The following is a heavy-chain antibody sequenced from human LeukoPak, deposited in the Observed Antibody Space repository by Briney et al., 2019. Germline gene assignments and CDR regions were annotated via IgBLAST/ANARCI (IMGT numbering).Heavy chain of an antibody. CDR3: ARDSRDGYVDY. V-gene: IGHV4-59*01. CDR1: GGSISSYY. Sequence: SETLSLTCTVSGGSISSYYWSWIRQPPRKGLEWIGYIYYSGSTNYNPSLKSRVTISVDTSKDQFSLKLSSVTAADTAVYYCARDSRDGYVDYWGQGTLVTVSS. J-gene: IGHJ4*02. CDR2: IYYSGST. D-gene: IGHD5-24*01.